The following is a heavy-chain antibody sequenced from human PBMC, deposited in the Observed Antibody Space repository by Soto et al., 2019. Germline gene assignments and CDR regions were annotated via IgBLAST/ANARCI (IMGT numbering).Heavy chain of an antibody. CDR2: VNPNSGGT. CDR1: GYTFTGDY. V-gene: IGHV1-2*02. J-gene: IGHJ4*02. CDR3: ARGASHYGDYGGVDY. D-gene: IGHD4-17*01. Sequence: QVQLVQSGAEVKKPGASVKVSCKASGYTFTGDYIHWVRQAPGQGPEWMDWVNPNSGGTNYAQKFQGRVTMTRDTSISTAYMELTRLTSDDTAVYYCARGASHYGDYGGVDYWGQGTLVTVSS.